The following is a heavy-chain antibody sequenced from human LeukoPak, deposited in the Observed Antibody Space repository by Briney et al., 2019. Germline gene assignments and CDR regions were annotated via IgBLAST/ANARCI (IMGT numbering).Heavy chain of an antibody. J-gene: IGHJ6*03. CDR1: GGSISSSNW. CDR2: IYHSGRT. V-gene: IGHV4-4*02. Sequence: SGTLSLTCAVSGGSISSSNWWSWVRQPPGKGLEWIGYIYHSGRTYYNPSLNSRLTISVDTSENQFSLKLASVTAADTAIYYCARDRIYYYYMDVWGKGTTVTVSS. CDR3: ARDRIYYYYMDV. D-gene: IGHD2/OR15-2a*01.